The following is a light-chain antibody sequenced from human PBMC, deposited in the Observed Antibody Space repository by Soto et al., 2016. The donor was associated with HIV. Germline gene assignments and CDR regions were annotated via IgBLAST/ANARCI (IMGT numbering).Light chain of an antibody. CDR3: QKYKRCRDLV. CDR1: QGIANY. CDR2: GAS. V-gene: IGKV1-27*01. Sequence: DIQMTQSPASLSASVGDRVAISCRASQGIANYVAWYQKKAGKSPKLLIYGASTLQPGVPSRFSGRGSGTDFTLTISSLQPEDVATYYCQKYKRCRDLVFGGGTKVEIK. J-gene: IGKJ4*01.